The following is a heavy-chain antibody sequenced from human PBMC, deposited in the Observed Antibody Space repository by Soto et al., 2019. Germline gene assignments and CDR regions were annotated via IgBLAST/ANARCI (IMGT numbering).Heavy chain of an antibody. CDR1: GFTFSSYG. V-gene: IGHV3-33*01. Sequence: GGSLRLSCAASGFTFSSYGMHWVRQAPGKGLEWVAVIWYDGSNKYYADSVKGRFTISRDNSKNTLYLQMNSLRAGDTAVYYCARDGFLEWLLNPLYYYYGMDVWGQGTTVTVSS. CDR2: IWYDGSNK. D-gene: IGHD3-3*01. J-gene: IGHJ6*02. CDR3: ARDGFLEWLLNPLYYYYGMDV.